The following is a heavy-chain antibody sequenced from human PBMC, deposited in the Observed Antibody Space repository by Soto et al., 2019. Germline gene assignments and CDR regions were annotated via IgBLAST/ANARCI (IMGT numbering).Heavy chain of an antibody. CDR2: INHSGST. CDR1: GGSFSGYY. Sequence: PSETLSLTCAVYGGSFSGYYWSWIRQPPGKGLEWIGEINHSGSTNYNPSLKSRVTISVDTSKNQFSPKLSSVTAADTAVYYCARGFGLRYFDWSAPGSYYYYHYGMDVWGQGTTVTVSS. CDR3: ARGFGLRYFDWSAPGSYYYYHYGMDV. J-gene: IGHJ6*02. D-gene: IGHD3-9*01. V-gene: IGHV4-34*01.